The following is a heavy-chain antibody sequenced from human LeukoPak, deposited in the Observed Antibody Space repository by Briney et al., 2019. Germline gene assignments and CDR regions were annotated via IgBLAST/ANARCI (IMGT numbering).Heavy chain of an antibody. V-gene: IGHV3-23*01. J-gene: IGHJ4*02. CDR3: VKEGGLRVFSDWSESGY. CDR2: ISGSGIDT. Sequence: GGSLRLSCVGSGFTFSTYAMTWVRQAPGKGLEWVSSISGSGIDTHYADSVKGRFTISRDNSKNSPFLQMSSLRADDTAVYYCVKEGGLRVFSDWSESGYWGQGTLVTVSS. D-gene: IGHD6-19*01. CDR1: GFTFSTYA.